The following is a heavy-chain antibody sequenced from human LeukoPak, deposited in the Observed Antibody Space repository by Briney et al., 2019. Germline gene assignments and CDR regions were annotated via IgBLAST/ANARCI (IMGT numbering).Heavy chain of an antibody. V-gene: IGHV3-23*01. CDR1: VFTFSIYA. D-gene: IGHD3-10*01. CDR3: AKTLLWFGELSHFDY. Sequence: GGSLRLSCAASVFTFSIYAMSWFLHAPGKALHWVSLFSGSGGGTYYPDSVKGPFPISRDNSKNTLYLQMNSLRAEDTAVYYCAKTLLWFGELSHFDYWGQGTLVTVSS. CDR2: FSGSGGGT. J-gene: IGHJ4*02.